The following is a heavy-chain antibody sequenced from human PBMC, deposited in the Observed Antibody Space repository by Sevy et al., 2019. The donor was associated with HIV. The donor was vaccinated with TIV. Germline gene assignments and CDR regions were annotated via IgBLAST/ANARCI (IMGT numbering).Heavy chain of an antibody. CDR2: INPNSGGT. CDR1: GYTFTGYY. V-gene: IGHV1-2*06. D-gene: IGHD6-6*01. Sequence: ASVKVSCKASGYTFTGYYMHWVRQAPGQGLEWMGRINPNSGGTNYAQKFQGRVTMTRDTSISTAYMELSRLRTDDTAVYYCARGPRIAAFLYYYDGLDVWGQGTTVTVSS. CDR3: ARGPRIAAFLYYYDGLDV. J-gene: IGHJ6*02.